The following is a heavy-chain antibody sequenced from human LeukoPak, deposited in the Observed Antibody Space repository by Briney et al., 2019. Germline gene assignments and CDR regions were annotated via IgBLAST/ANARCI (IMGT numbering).Heavy chain of an antibody. CDR1: GFTFSSYW. V-gene: IGHV3-7*01. CDR3: ARVVSYYDSSGRVPDAFDI. Sequence: GGSLRLSCAASGFTFSSYWMSWVRQAPGKGLEWVANIKQDGSEKYYVDSVKGRFTISRDNAKNSLYLQMNSLRAEDTAVYYCARVVSYYDSSGRVPDAFDIWGQGTMVTVSS. CDR2: IKQDGSEK. J-gene: IGHJ3*02. D-gene: IGHD3-22*01.